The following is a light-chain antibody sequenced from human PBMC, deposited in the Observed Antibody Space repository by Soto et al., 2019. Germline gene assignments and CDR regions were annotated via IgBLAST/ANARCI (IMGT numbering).Light chain of an antibody. CDR3: SSFTSSINYV. CDR2: DVT. CDR1: SSDVGGYNS. J-gene: IGLJ1*01. V-gene: IGLV2-14*01. Sequence: QSALTQPASVSGSPGQSITISCTGTSSDVGGYNSVSWYRQDPGKAPKLIIYDVTYRPSGVSNRFSGSKSGNTASLTISGLQSEDEADYHCSSFTSSINYVFGTGTKVTV.